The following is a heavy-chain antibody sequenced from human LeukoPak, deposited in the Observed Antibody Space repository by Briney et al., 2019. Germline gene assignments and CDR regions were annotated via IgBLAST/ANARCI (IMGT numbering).Heavy chain of an antibody. CDR2: IRYDGSNK. J-gene: IGHJ3*02. D-gene: IGHD3-10*01. CDR3: AKDRSVIRAFDI. V-gene: IGHV3-30*02. CDR1: GFTFSSYG. Sequence: PGGSLRLSCAASGFTFSSYGMHWVRQAPGKGLEWVAFIRYDGSNKYYADSVKGRFTISRDNSKNTLCLQMNSLRAEDTAVYYCAKDRSVIRAFDIWGQGTMVTASS.